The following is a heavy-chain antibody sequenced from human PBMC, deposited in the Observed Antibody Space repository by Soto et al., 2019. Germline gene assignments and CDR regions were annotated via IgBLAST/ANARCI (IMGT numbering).Heavy chain of an antibody. J-gene: IGHJ4*01. D-gene: IGHD3-22*01. V-gene: IGHV3-30*03. CDR3: AEASTDYYASSGYCLS. Sequence: QVQLVESGGGVVQPGRSLRLSCAASGFTFSSYGMHWVRQAPGKGLEWVALISYDGRNKYYADSVKGRFTISRDNSKNTLFHQMNSLIADETAVYDGAEASTDYYASSGYCLSWGHVNLVAVSS. CDR1: GFTFSSYG. CDR2: ISYDGRNK.